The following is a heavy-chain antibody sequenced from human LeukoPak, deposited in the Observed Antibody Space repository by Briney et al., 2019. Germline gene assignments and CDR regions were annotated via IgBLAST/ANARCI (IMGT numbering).Heavy chain of an antibody. V-gene: IGHV3-11*04. Sequence: PGGSLRLSCAASGFTFSDYYMSWVRQAPGKGLEWVSYISSSGSTIYYADSVKGRFTISRDNAKNSLYLQMNSLRAEDTAAYYCATFVLSGDDAFDIWGQGTMVTVSS. CDR1: GFTFSDYY. D-gene: IGHD6-6*01. CDR2: ISSSGSTI. CDR3: ATFVLSGDDAFDI. J-gene: IGHJ3*02.